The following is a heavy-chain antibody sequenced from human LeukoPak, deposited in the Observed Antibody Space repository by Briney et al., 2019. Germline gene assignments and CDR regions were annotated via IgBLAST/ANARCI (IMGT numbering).Heavy chain of an antibody. J-gene: IGHJ5*02. CDR1: GYTFTSYG. CDR3: ARVSYSSGRGWFDP. CDR2: ISAYNGNT. Sequence: GASVKVSCKASGYTFTSYGISWVRQAPGQGLEWMGWISAYNGNTNYAQKLQGRVTMTTDTSTSTAYMELRSLRSGDTAVYYCARVSYSSGRGWFDPWGQGTLVTVSS. D-gene: IGHD6-19*01. V-gene: IGHV1-18*01.